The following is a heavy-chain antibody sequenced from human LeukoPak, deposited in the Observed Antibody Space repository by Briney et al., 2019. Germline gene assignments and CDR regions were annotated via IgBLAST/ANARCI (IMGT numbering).Heavy chain of an antibody. CDR3: ARAAEHYYDSSGKLDY. CDR1: GFTFSSYS. V-gene: IGHV3-21*01. J-gene: IGHJ4*02. D-gene: IGHD3-22*01. Sequence: GGSLRLSCAASGFTFSSYSMNWVRQAPGEGLEWVSSISSSISYIYYADSVKGRFTISRDNAKNSLYLQMNSLRAEDTAVYYCARAAEHYYDSSGKLDYWGQGTLVTVSS. CDR2: ISSSISYI.